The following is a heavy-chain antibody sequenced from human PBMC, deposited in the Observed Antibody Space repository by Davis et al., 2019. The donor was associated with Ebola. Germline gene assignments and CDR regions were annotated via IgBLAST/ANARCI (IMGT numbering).Heavy chain of an antibody. CDR1: GFTFTNYA. D-gene: IGHD2-15*01. CDR3: AKAYAVGGTCYSSAES. J-gene: IGHJ5*02. Sequence: PGGSLRLSCAASGFTFTNYAMSWVRQAPGKRLEWVSAICGSGGNTYYAGSVRGRFTISRDDSKNTLYLQMNSLRAEDTAVYYCAKAYAVGGTCYSSAESWGQGTLVTVSS. V-gene: IGHV3-23*01. CDR2: ICGSGGNT.